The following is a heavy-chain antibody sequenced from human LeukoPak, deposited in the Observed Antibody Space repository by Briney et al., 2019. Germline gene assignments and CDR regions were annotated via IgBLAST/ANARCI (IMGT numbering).Heavy chain of an antibody. CDR2: ISYDGSNK. CDR1: GFTFSSYA. Sequence: GGSLRLSCAASGFTFSSYAMHWVRQAPGKGLEWVAVISYDGSNKYYADSVKGRFTISRDNSKNTLYLQMNSLRAEDTAAYYCARSYSGSYFGAFDIWGQGTMVTVSS. J-gene: IGHJ3*02. V-gene: IGHV3-30*04. D-gene: IGHD1-26*01. CDR3: ARSYSGSYFGAFDI.